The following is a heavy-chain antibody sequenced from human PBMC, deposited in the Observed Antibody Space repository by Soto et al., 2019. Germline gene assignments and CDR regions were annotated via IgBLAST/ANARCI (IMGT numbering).Heavy chain of an antibody. D-gene: IGHD1-20*01. J-gene: IGHJ1*01. CDR2: ISGSGGST. Sequence: PGGSLRLSCAASGFTFSSYAMSWVRQAPGKGLEWVSAISGSGGSTYYADSVKCRFTISRDNSKNTLYLQMNSLRAEDRAVYYCASPTRITRSEYYQDWGQGTVDTDAS. CDR1: GFTFSSYA. V-gene: IGHV3-23*01. CDR3: ASPTRITRSEYYQD.